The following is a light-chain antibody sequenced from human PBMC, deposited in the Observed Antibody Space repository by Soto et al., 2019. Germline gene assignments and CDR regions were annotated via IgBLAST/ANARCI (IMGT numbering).Light chain of an antibody. J-gene: IGKJ4*01. CDR2: DAS. V-gene: IGKV1-9*01. CDR3: QQVNSYPRT. Sequence: DIPLTQSPSFLSASVGDRVTITCRASQAISSNLAWYQQKPGKAPKVLIYDASTLQSGVPSRFSGSGSGTEFTLTISSLQPEDFATYYCQQVNSYPRTFGGGTKVEIK. CDR1: QAISSN.